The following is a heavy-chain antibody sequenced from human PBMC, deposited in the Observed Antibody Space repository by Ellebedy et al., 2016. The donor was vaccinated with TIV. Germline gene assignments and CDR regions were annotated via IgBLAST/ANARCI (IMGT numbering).Heavy chain of an antibody. D-gene: IGHD4-23*01. CDR3: ARFGWGDYGGNFIWY. CDR2: TYPGDSDT. Sequence: GESLKISCKGSGYRFTSYWIGWVRQMPGKGLEGMGVTYPGDSDTRYSPSFQGQVTISADKSISTAYLQWSSLKASDTAMYYCARFGWGDYGGNFIWYWGQGTLVTVSS. V-gene: IGHV5-51*01. CDR1: GYRFTSYW. J-gene: IGHJ4*02.